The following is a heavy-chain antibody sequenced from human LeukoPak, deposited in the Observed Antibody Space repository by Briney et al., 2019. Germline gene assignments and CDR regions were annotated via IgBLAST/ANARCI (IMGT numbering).Heavy chain of an antibody. CDR1: GGFLSRQY. Sequence: SETLSLTCTLPGGFLSRQYSSWIRHPPGKGLGWFGYIYSRGSTRYNPALQSRVTISEDTSKNQVSLRVNSVTTADTAMYYCARQAPNHENHFFDKGGQGTLVTVSS. J-gene: IGHJ4*02. D-gene: IGHD1-14*01. CDR3: ARQAPNHENHFFDK. CDR2: IYSRGST. V-gene: IGHV4-4*09.